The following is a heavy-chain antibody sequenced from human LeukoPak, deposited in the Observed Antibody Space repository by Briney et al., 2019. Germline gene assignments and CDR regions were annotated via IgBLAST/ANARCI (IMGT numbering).Heavy chain of an antibody. CDR3: AKGWSLTGGAFDI. J-gene: IGHJ3*02. CDR1: GFTFDDYA. Sequence: PGRSLRLSCAASGFTFDDYAMHWVRQAPGKGLEWVSGISWNSGSIGYADSVKGRFTISRGNAKNSLYLQMNSLRAEDMALYYCAKGWSLTGGAFDIWGQGTMVTVSS. D-gene: IGHD3-9*01. CDR2: ISWNSGSI. V-gene: IGHV3-9*03.